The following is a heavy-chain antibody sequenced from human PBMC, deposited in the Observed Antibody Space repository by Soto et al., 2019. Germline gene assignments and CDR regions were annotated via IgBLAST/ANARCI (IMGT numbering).Heavy chain of an antibody. CDR1: GGTFNSYA. D-gene: IGHD6-13*01. CDR2: IIVIFGTA. J-gene: IGHJ6*02. CDR3: ARSSLIAAAGTLVPDDYYGMDV. Sequence: QVQLVQSGAEVKKPGSSLKVSCKASGGTFNSYAITWVRLAPGQGLEWMGGIIVIFGTANYAQKFQGRVTITEDESTSTVYMELSSLRSEDTAVYYCARSSLIAAAGTLVPDDYYGMDVWGQGTTVTVSS. V-gene: IGHV1-69*12.